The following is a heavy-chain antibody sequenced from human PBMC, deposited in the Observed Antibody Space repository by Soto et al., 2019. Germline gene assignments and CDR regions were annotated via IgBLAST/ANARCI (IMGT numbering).Heavy chain of an antibody. CDR2: IIPIFGTA. V-gene: IGHV1-69*06. D-gene: IGHD2-15*01. J-gene: IGHJ6*04. CDR1: GGTFSSYA. CDR3: ARLNVVVVAATLYYYYGMDV. Sequence: SSVKFSCKASGGTFSSYAISWVRQAPGQWLEWMGGIIPIFGTANYAQKFQGRVTIIADKSTSTAYMELSSLRSEDTAVYYCARLNVVVVAATLYYYYGMDVWGKGTTVTV.